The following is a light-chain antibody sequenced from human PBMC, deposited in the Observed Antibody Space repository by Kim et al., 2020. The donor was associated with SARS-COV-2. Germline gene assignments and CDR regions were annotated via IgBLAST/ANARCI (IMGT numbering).Light chain of an antibody. V-gene: IGLV3-9*01. CDR2: RDS. CDR3: QVWDGRAVV. J-gene: IGLJ2*01. Sequence: SVALGQTARMTGGGDNIEKRNVRWYQQIPGQAPILVIYRDSKRPSGIPERVSGSNSGNTATLTISRVQAGDEADYYCQVWDGRAVVFGGGTQLTVL. CDR1: NIEKRN.